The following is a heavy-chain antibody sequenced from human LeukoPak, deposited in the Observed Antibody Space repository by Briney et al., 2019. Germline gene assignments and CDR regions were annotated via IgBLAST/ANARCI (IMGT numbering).Heavy chain of an antibody. CDR2: INPSGGST. Sequence: ASVKVSCKASGYTFTSYYMHWVRQAPGQGLEWMGIINPSGGSTNYAQKFQGRVTMTRDTSISTAYMELTRLRSDDTAVYYCARGYYDSSAYYSADYWGQGTLVTVSS. CDR1: GYTFTSYY. D-gene: IGHD3-22*01. J-gene: IGHJ4*02. CDR3: ARGYYDSSAYYSADY. V-gene: IGHV1-2*02.